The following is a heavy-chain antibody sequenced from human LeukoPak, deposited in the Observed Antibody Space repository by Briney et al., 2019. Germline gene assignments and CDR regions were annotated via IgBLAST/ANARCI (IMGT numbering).Heavy chain of an antibody. J-gene: IGHJ4*02. V-gene: IGHV1-46*01. Sequence: ASVKVSCKASGCTFSSYAISWVRQAPGQGLEWVGIINPSGGSTSYAQKFQGRVTMTRDMSTSTVYMELSSLRSEDTAVYYCARAKASATLDYWGQGTLVTVSS. CDR1: GCTFSSYA. CDR2: INPSGGST. CDR3: ARAKASATLDY. D-gene: IGHD5-12*01.